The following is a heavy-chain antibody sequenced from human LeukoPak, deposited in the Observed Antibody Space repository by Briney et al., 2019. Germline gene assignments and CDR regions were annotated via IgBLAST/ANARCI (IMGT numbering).Heavy chain of an antibody. J-gene: IGHJ6*03. D-gene: IGHD3-10*01. Sequence: PGGSLRLSCAASGFTFSSYWMSWVRQAPGKGLEWVANIKQDGSEEYYVDSVKGRFTISRDNAKNSLYLQMNSLRAEDTAVYYCARVRGSDYYYYYMDVWGKGTTVTVSS. CDR3: ARVRGSDYYYYYMDV. V-gene: IGHV3-7*01. CDR2: IKQDGSEE. CDR1: GFTFSSYW.